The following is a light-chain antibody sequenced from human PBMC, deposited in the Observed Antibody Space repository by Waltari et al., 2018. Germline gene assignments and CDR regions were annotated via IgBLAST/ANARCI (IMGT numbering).Light chain of an antibody. V-gene: IGKV4-1*01. J-gene: IGKJ2*01. Sequence: IVMTQSPEYLPVSLGERATINCRSSQSVLYSSKNKNYLSWYQKKSGQPPRLLIYWASTREAGVPDRFSGHGAGTDFTLTISSLQAEDVAVYYCQQYYSAPYTFGQGTKLDIK. CDR2: WAS. CDR3: QQYYSAPYT. CDR1: QSVLYSSKNKNY.